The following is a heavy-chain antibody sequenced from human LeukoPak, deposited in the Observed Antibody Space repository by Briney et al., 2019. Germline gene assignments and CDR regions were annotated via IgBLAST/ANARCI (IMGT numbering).Heavy chain of an antibody. CDR1: GFTFSDYY. D-gene: IGHD5-12*01. Sequence: GGSLRLSCAASGFTFSDYYMSWIRQAPGKGLEWVSYIASNSSYTNYADSVKGRFTISRDNAKNSLYLQMNSLRAEDTAVYYCARAIEATRRSTGTCNYFDYWGQGTLVTVSS. J-gene: IGHJ4*02. CDR2: IASNSSYT. CDR3: ARAIEATRRSTGTCNYFDY. V-gene: IGHV3-11*06.